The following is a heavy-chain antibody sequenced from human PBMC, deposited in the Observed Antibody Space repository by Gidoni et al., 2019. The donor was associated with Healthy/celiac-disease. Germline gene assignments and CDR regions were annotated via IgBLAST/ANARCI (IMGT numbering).Heavy chain of an antibody. CDR3: ARVSLYYYGSGSYDW. J-gene: IGHJ4*02. Sequence: QVQLQQWGAGLLKPSETLSLTCAVYGGSFSGYYWSWIRQPPGKGLEWIGEINHSGSTNYNPSLKSRVTISVDTSKNQFSLKLSSVTAADTAVYYCARVSLYYYGSGSYDWWGQGTLVTVSS. D-gene: IGHD3-10*01. V-gene: IGHV4-34*01. CDR2: INHSGST. CDR1: GGSFSGYY.